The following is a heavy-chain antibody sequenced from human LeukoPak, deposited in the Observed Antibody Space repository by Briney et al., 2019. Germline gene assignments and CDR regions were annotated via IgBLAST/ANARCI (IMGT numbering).Heavy chain of an antibody. CDR2: MNPNSGNT. D-gene: IGHD3-10*01. Sequence: GASVKVSCKASGYTFTSSDINWVRQATGQGLEWMGWMNPNSGNTGYAQKFQGRVTMTRNTSISTVYMELSSLRSEDTAVYYCARGGYYGSGNDFRFDPWGQGTLVTVSS. CDR3: ARGGYYGSGNDFRFDP. CDR1: GYTFTSSD. J-gene: IGHJ5*02. V-gene: IGHV1-8*01.